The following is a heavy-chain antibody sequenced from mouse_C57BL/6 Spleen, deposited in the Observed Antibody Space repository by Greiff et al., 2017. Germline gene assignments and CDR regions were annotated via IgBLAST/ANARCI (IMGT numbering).Heavy chain of an antibody. D-gene: IGHD2-5*01. CDR1: GYTFTSYW. J-gene: IGHJ2*01. V-gene: IGHV1-69*01. CDR2: IDPSDSYT. Sequence: QVQLKQPGAELVMPGASVKLSCKASGYTFTSYWMHWVKQRPGQGLEWIGEIDPSDSYTNYNQKFKGKSTLTVDKSSSTAYMQLSSLTSEDSAVYYCARGATIVTYLDYWGQGTTLTVSS. CDR3: ARGATIVTYLDY.